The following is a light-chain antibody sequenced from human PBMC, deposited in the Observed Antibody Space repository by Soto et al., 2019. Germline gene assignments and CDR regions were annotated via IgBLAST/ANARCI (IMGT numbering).Light chain of an antibody. CDR1: QGISSY. CDR3: QQYYSYPST. J-gene: IGKJ4*01. V-gene: IGKV1-8*01. CDR2: AAS. Sequence: AIRMTQSPSSLSASTGDRVTITCRASQGISSYLAWYQQKPGKAPKLLIYAASTLQSGVPSRFSGSGSGTDFTLTISCLQSEDFATYYCQQYYSYPSTVGGGTKVEIK.